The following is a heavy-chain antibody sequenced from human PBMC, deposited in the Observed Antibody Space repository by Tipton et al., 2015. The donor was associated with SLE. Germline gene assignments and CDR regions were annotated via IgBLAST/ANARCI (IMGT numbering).Heavy chain of an antibody. CDR1: GYRSTTYW. Sequence: QSGAEVKKPGESLKISCKASGYRSTTYWIGWVRLLPGQGLQWIGVTYLYDADTRYSPAFQGQVTVSADKSTHTGYLQWTSLKASDSALYFCASGIFSFYFDFWGRGTPVSVSS. D-gene: IGHD1-1*01. CDR3: ASGIFSFYFDF. CDR2: TYLYDADT. J-gene: IGHJ4*02. V-gene: IGHV5-51*03.